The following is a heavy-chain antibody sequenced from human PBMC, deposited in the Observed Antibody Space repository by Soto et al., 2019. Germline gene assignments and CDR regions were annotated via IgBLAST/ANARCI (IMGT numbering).Heavy chain of an antibody. CDR1: GFTFSSYA. CDR3: ARGPAMASYAFDI. D-gene: IGHD5-18*01. CDR2: ISYDGSNK. J-gene: IGHJ3*02. Sequence: PGGSLRLSCAASGFTFSSYAMHWVRQAPGKGLEWVAVISYDGSNKYYADSVKGRFTISRDNSKNTLYLRMNSLRAEDTAVYYCARGPAMASYAFDIWGQGTMVTVSS. V-gene: IGHV3-30-3*01.